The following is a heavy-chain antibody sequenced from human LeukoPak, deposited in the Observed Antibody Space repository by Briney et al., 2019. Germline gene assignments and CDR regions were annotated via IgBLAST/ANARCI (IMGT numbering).Heavy chain of an antibody. D-gene: IGHD2-2*01. CDR1: GGSISSGGYS. J-gene: IGHJ4*02. CDR3: ARGVVPAALGYYLDY. CDR2: IYHSGST. V-gene: IGHV4-30-2*01. Sequence: SQTLSLTCAVSGGSISSGGYSWSWIRPPPGKGLEWIGYIYHSGSTYYNPSLKSRVTISVDRSKNQFSLKLSSVTAADTAVYYCARGVVPAALGYYLDYWGQGTLVTVSS.